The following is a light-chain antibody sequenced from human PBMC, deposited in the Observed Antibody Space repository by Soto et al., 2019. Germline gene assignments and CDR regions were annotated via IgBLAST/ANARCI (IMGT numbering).Light chain of an antibody. Sequence: SYELTQPPSVSVAPGQTAKITCAGDNIDTKSMHWYQQRPGQAPVLVVHDDTDRAAGIPERFSGSKSGGTATLTISRVEAGDEADYYCQVWDIITYHAVFGGGPKVTVL. J-gene: IGLJ2*01. CDR2: DDT. V-gene: IGLV3-21*02. CDR1: NIDTKS. CDR3: QVWDIITYHAV.